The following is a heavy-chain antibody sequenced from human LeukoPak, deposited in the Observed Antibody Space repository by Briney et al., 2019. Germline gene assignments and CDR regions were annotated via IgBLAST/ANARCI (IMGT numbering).Heavy chain of an antibody. V-gene: IGHV1-24*01. CDR3: ATRDRSGYDYYFDY. CDR2: FDPEDGET. Sequence: ASVKVSCKVSGYTLTELSMHWVRQAPGKGLEWMGGFDPEDGETIYAQKFQGRVTMTEDTSTDTAYMELSSLRSEDTAVYYCATRDRSGYDYYFDYWGQGTLVTVSS. CDR1: GYTLTELS. D-gene: IGHD5-12*01. J-gene: IGHJ4*02.